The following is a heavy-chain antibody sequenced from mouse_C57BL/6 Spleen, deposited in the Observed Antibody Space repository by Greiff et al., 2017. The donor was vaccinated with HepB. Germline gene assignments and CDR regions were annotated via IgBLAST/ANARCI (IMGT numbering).Heavy chain of an antibody. CDR2: IYPGDGDT. Sequence: QVQLQQSGAELVKPGASVKISCKASGYAFSSYWMNWVKQRPGKGLEWIGQIYPGDGDTNYNGKFKGKATLTADKASSTAYMQLSSLTSEDSAVYFCARSDTTRGGAMDYWGQGTSVTVSS. J-gene: IGHJ4*01. CDR1: GYAFSSYW. CDR3: ARSDTTRGGAMDY. V-gene: IGHV1-80*01. D-gene: IGHD1-1*01.